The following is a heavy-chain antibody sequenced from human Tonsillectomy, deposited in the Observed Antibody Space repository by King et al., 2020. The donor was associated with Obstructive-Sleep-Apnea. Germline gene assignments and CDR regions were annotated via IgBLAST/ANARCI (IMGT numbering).Heavy chain of an antibody. J-gene: IGHJ6*02. V-gene: IGHV3-30*09. CDR1: GFTFSNYA. CDR3: SRVREPFFDSSRGDYYGLDV. Sequence: VQLVESGGGVVQPGRSLRLSCAASGFTFSNYAMHWVRQAPGKGLEWVAVISYDGSFKYYAESVRGPFVISSDNAKNTLYLQMDSLRPEDTAVYYCSRVREPFFDSSRGDYYGLDVWGQGATVTVSS. D-gene: IGHD3-22*01. CDR2: ISYDGSFK.